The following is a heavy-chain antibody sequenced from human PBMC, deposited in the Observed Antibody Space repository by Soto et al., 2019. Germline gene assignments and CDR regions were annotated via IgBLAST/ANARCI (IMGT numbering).Heavy chain of an antibody. D-gene: IGHD2-15*01. CDR3: ARRPHCSGGICYYGLDN. J-gene: IGHJ4*02. Sequence: QVQLVQSGAKVKKPGASVKVSCKASGYTFTNSDINWVRQAPGQGLEWMGWMNPDSGHAAYAQKFQGRVTLTTGTSTSTVYMEMRSLGSEDTAVYYCARRPHCSGGICYYGLDNWGQGTLVTVSS. CDR2: MNPDSGHA. V-gene: IGHV1-8*01. CDR1: GYTFTNSD.